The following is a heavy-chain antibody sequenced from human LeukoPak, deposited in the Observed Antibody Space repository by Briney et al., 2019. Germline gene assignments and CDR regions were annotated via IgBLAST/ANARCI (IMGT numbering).Heavy chain of an antibody. CDR3: AREWTYDFWSGYYTNYFFDY. CDR1: GFTFRSYA. D-gene: IGHD3-3*01. J-gene: IGHJ4*02. Sequence: PGRSLRLSCGASGFTFRSYAMPWVRQAPGKGLEWVAVISYDGGNKYYADSVKGRFTISRDNSKNTLYLQMNSLRAEDTAVYYCAREWTYDFWSGYYTNYFFDYWGQGTLVTVSS. CDR2: ISYDGGNK. V-gene: IGHV3-30*01.